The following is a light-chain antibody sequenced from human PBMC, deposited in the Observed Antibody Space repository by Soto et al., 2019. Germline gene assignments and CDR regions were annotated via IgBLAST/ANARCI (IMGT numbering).Light chain of an antibody. V-gene: IGKV3-20*01. CDR2: GAS. CDR3: QQYGSSPWT. Sequence: EIVLTQSPGTLSLSPGEGATLSCRASESVASNYLAWYQQKPGQAPRLLFYGASIRATGIPDRFSGSGSGTDFTLTLTRLQPEDFAVYYCQQYGSSPWTSGQGTKVELK. CDR1: ESVASNY. J-gene: IGKJ1*01.